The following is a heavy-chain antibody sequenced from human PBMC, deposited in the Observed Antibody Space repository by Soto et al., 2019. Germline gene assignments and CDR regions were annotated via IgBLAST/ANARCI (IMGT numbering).Heavy chain of an antibody. CDR1: GGSFGKSA. Sequence: SVKVSCKASGGSFGKSAINWVRQTPGQGLEWLGGFIPVYRTLNYAQKFQGRVTITADESAGTAYMTLSSLASDDTAVYYCATGVIWIGYFTVDSWGQGTRVTVS. CDR2: FIPVYRTL. J-gene: IGHJ4*02. V-gene: IGHV1-69*13. D-gene: IGHD3-3*01. CDR3: ATGVIWIGYFTVDS.